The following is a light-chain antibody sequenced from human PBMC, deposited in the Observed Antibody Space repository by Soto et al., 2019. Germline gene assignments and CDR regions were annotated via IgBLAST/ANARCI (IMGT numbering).Light chain of an antibody. CDR2: AAS. Sequence: DIQMTESPSSVSAAVGERVTITCRASQDINGWLAWYQKKDGQAPKLMXYAASTLETGVPSRFTGSGSETDLALTITSLQTEDFANYFCQQSFSTPPLTFGGGTKVDIK. CDR3: QQSFSTPPLT. V-gene: IGKV1-12*01. J-gene: IGKJ4*01. CDR1: QDINGW.